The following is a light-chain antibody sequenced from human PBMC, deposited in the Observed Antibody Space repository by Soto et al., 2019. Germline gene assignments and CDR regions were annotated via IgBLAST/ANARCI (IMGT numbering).Light chain of an antibody. V-gene: IGKV3-15*01. CDR2: GAS. CDR1: QSFSSN. J-gene: IGKJ4*01. Sequence: EIVMTQSPATLSVSTGERVTLSCRASQSFSSNLSWHHQKPGQAPGPLIYGASARAIGIPARVSGSGTGTEFALTITSLQSEYFAFYYCQQYNNRPPRTFGGGTKVDIK. CDR3: QQYNNRPPRT.